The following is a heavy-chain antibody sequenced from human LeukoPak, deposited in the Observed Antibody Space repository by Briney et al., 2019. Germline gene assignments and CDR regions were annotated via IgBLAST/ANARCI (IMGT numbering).Heavy chain of an antibody. V-gene: IGHV3-21*01. Sequence: PGGSLRLSCAASGFTFSSCSMNWVRQPPGKGLEWVSSISSSSSYIYYADSVKGRFSISRDNAKNSLYLQMNSLRAEDTAVYYCARRYYDILTASMGSIDYWGQGTLVTVSS. CDR1: GFTFSSCS. CDR2: ISSSSSYI. J-gene: IGHJ4*02. D-gene: IGHD3-9*01. CDR3: ARRYYDILTASMGSIDY.